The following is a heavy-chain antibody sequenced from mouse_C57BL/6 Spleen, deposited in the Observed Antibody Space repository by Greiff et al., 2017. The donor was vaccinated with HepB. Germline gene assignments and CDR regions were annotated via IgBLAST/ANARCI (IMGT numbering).Heavy chain of an antibody. CDR1: GYSITSGYY. J-gene: IGHJ2*01. CDR3: ARVITPLDD. D-gene: IGHD2-4*01. Sequence: EESGPGLVKPSQSLSLTCSVTGYSITSGYYWNWIRQFPGNKLEWMGYISYDGSNNYNPSLNNRISITLDTSKNQFFLKLNSVTTEDTATYYCARVITPLDDWGQGTTLTVSS. V-gene: IGHV3-6*01. CDR2: ISYDGSN.